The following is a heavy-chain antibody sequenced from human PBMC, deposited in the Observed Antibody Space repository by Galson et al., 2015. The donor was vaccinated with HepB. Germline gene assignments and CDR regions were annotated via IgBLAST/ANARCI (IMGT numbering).Heavy chain of an antibody. CDR1: GFTFSSYG. D-gene: IGHD2-2*01. Sequence: SLRLSCAASGFTFSSYGMHWVRQAPGKGLEWVAVISHDGSNKYYADSVKGRFTISRDNSKNTLYLQMNSLRAEDTAVYYCGKQYCSSTQPPCNNNGMDVWGQGTTVTVSS. J-gene: IGHJ6*02. CDR2: ISHDGSNK. CDR3: GKQYCSSTQPPCNNNGMDV. V-gene: IGHV3-30*18.